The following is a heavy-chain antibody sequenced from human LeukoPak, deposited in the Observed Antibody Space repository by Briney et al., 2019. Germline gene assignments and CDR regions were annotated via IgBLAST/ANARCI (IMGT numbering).Heavy chain of an antibody. CDR2: ISAYNGNT. CDR3: ARDEDIVVVPAALNFDY. Sequence: GASVKVSCKASGYTFTSYGISWVRQAPGQGLEWMGWISAYNGNTNYAQKLQGRVTMTTDTSTSTAYMELRSLRSDDTAVYYCARDEDIVVVPAALNFDYWGQGTLVTVSS. J-gene: IGHJ4*02. V-gene: IGHV1-18*01. CDR1: GYTFTSYG. D-gene: IGHD2-2*01.